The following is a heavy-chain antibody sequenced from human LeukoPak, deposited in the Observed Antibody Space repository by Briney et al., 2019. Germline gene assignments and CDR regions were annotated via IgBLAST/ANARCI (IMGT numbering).Heavy chain of an antibody. CDR3: AKGYSSGWYPFDY. D-gene: IGHD6-19*01. Sequence: PGGSLRLSCAASGFTFDDYTMHRVRQAPGKSLEWVSLITWDSGTTYYKDSVKGRFTISRDNSKNSLYLRMNSLRTEDTALYYCAKGYSSGWYPFDYWGQGTLVTVSS. J-gene: IGHJ4*02. CDR2: ITWDSGTT. CDR1: GFTFDDYT. V-gene: IGHV3-43*01.